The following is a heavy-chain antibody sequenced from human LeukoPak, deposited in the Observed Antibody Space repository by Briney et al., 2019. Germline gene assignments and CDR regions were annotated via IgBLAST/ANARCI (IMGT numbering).Heavy chain of an antibody. CDR1: GGSISSYY. D-gene: IGHD4-17*01. CDR3: ARHAPDYGDFYFDY. V-gene: IGHV4-4*09. J-gene: IGHJ4*02. CDR2: IYTSGST. Sequence: PSETLSLTCTVSGGSISSYYRSWIRQPPGKGLEWIGYIYTSGSTSYSPSLKSRVTISLNTSKNQFSLKLSSVTAADTAVYYCARHAPDYGDFYFDYWGQGTLVTVSS.